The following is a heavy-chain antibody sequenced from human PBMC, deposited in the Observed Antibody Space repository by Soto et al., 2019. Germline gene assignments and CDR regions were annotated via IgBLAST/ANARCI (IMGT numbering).Heavy chain of an antibody. D-gene: IGHD2-15*01. CDR1: GFTFDNYG. Sequence: QVQLVESGGGVVQPGRSLRLSCAASGFTFDNYGLHWVRQAPGKGLEWVAGISYDGSKKFYADTVTGRFTISRDNYKNTLYLQMNTLRVEDTAVYYCAKDLDVVVVVTATSGLDVWGQGTTVTVSS. CDR2: ISYDGSKK. V-gene: IGHV3-30*18. CDR3: AKDLDVVVVVTATSGLDV. J-gene: IGHJ6*02.